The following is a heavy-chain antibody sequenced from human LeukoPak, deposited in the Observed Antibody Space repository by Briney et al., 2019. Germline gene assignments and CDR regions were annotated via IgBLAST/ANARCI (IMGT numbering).Heavy chain of an antibody. J-gene: IGHJ4*02. V-gene: IGHV4-39*01. CDR3: ARVVGATNFDY. CDR1: GGSISSSSYY. D-gene: IGHD1-26*01. Sequence: SETLSLTCTVSGGSISSSSYYWGWIRQPPGKGLEWIGSIYYSGSTYYNPSLKSRVTISVDTSKNQFSLKLSSVTAADTAVYYRARVVGATNFDYWGQGTLVTVSS. CDR2: IYYSGST.